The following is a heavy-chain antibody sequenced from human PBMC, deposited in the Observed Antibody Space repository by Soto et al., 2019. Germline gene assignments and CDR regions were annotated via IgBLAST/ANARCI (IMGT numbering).Heavy chain of an antibody. CDR3: ARDRYCSSTSCHDAFDI. V-gene: IGHV1-3*01. CDR1: GYTFTSYA. Sequence: ASVKVACKASGYTFTSYAMHWVRQAPGQRLEWMGWINAGNGNTKYSQKFQGRVTITRDTSASTAYMELSSLRSEDTAVYYCARDRYCSSTSCHDAFDIWGQGTMVTVSS. CDR2: INAGNGNT. J-gene: IGHJ3*02. D-gene: IGHD2-2*01.